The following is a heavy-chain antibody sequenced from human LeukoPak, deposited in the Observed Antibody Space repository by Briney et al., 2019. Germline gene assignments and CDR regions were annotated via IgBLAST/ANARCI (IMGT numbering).Heavy chain of an antibody. Sequence: PSETLSLTCAVYGGSFSGYYWSWIRQPPGKGLEWIGEINHSGSTNYNPSLKSRVTISVDTSKNQFSLKLSSVTAADTAVYYCARRKGHTVVVTAIDYWGQGTLVTVSS. CDR2: INHSGST. CDR3: ARRKGHTVVVTAIDY. CDR1: GGSFSGYY. V-gene: IGHV4-34*01. J-gene: IGHJ4*02. D-gene: IGHD2-21*02.